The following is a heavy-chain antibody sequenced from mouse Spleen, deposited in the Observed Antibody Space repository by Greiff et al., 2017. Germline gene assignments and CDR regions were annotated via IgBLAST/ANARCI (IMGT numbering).Heavy chain of an antibody. Sequence: EVKLVESGGGLVKLGGSLKLSCAASGFTFSSYAMSWVRQTPEKRLEWVATISSGGGNTYYPDSVKGRFTISRDNAKNTLYLQMSSLKSEDTAMYYCARPLSGGFAYWGQGTLVTVSA. V-gene: IGHV5-9*04. CDR2: ISSGGGNT. CDR3: ARPLSGGFAY. J-gene: IGHJ3*01. CDR1: GFTFSSYA.